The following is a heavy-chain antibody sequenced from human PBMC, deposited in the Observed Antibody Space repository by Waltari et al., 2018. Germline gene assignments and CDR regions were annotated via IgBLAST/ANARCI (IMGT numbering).Heavy chain of an antibody. V-gene: IGHV4-38-2*02. CDR2: IYQSGTT. D-gene: IGHD5-12*01. Sequence: QVQLQESGPGLVKPSETLSLTCTVSDYSISSGYYWGWVRQPPGKGLECIATIYQSGTTYYNPALRSRVTISIDTSKNQVSLELRSVTAADTAVYYCARAIPSERLPDYWGQGTLVTVSS. J-gene: IGHJ4*02. CDR3: ARAIPSERLPDY. CDR1: DYSISSGYY.